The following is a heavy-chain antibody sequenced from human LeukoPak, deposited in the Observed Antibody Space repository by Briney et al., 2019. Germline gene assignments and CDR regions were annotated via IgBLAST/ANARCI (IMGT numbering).Heavy chain of an antibody. Sequence: GGSLRLSCVASGFTFSNYWMSWVRQAPGKGLEWVSSISSSSSYIYYADSVKGRFTISRDNAKNSLYLQMNSLRAEDTAVYYCARAPGISSSTSCFGYWGQGTLVTVSS. J-gene: IGHJ4*02. D-gene: IGHD2-2*01. CDR1: GFTFSNYW. CDR2: ISSSSSYI. CDR3: ARAPGISSSTSCFGY. V-gene: IGHV3-21*01.